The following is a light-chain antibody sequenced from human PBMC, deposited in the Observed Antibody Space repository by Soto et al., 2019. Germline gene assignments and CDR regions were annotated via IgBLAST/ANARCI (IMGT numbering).Light chain of an antibody. CDR3: QSYDSSLRVV. Sequence: QSVLTQPPSVSGAPGQRVTISCTGSSSNIGAGYDVHWYQQIPGTAPKLLIYGNDNRPSGVPDRFSGSKSGTSASLAITGLQAEDEADYYCQSYDSSLRVVFGGGTKVPS. CDR1: SSNIGAGYD. CDR2: GND. V-gene: IGLV1-40*01. J-gene: IGLJ2*01.